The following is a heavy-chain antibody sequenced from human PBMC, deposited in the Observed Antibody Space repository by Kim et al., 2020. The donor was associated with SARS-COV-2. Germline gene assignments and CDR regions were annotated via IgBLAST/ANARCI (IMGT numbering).Heavy chain of an antibody. Sequence: ASVKVSCKASGYTFTSYDINWVRQATGQGLEWMGWMNPNSGNTGYAQKFQGRVTMTRNTSISTAYMELSSLRSEDTAVYYCARPDYYDSSGYYETHYYYGMDVWGQGTTVTVSS. CDR2: MNPNSGNT. CDR3: ARPDYYDSSGYYETHYYYGMDV. D-gene: IGHD3-22*01. J-gene: IGHJ6*02. CDR1: GYTFTSYD. V-gene: IGHV1-8*01.